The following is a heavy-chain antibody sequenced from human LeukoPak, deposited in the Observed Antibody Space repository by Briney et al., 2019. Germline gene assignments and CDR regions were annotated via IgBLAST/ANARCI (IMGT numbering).Heavy chain of an antibody. CDR1: GGTFNSYA. Sequence: ASVRVSCKASGGTFNSYAISWVRQAPGQGGEWMGGIIPIFGIANYAQKFQGRVTITADKTTSTAYMELSSLRSEGTAVYYCARSGRWLQLVGSEYFQHWGQGTLVTVSS. V-gene: IGHV1-69*10. D-gene: IGHD5-24*01. CDR3: ARSGRWLQLVGSEYFQH. CDR2: IIPIFGIA. J-gene: IGHJ1*01.